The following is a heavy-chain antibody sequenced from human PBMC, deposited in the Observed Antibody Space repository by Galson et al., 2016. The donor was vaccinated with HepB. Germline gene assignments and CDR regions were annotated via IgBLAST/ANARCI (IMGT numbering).Heavy chain of an antibody. Sequence: SVKVSCKASGGTLSSYIISWVRQAPGQGLEWMGRIIPITGMANYAQKFRGRVTITADKSTSTAYMELSSLRSEDTAVYYCARDFEQFYLDGYFFYMDVWGKGTTVTVSS. D-gene: IGHD1/OR15-1a*01. J-gene: IGHJ6*03. CDR1: GGTLSSYI. CDR3: ARDFEQFYLDGYFFYMDV. CDR2: IIPITGMA. V-gene: IGHV1-69*04.